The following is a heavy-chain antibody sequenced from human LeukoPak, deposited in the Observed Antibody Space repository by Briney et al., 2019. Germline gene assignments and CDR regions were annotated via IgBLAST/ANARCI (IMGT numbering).Heavy chain of an antibody. CDR3: ARDPYSGSYGDYYYYYMDV. V-gene: IGHV3-23*01. J-gene: IGHJ6*03. D-gene: IGHD1-26*01. Sequence: AGGSLRLSCAASGFRFNSYGMTWVRLAPGKGLEWVSAISAGGDRTYYADAVKGRFTISRDNAKNSLYLQMNSLRDEDTAVYYCARDPYSGSYGDYYYYYMDVWGKGTTVTISS. CDR1: GFRFNSYG. CDR2: ISAGGDRT.